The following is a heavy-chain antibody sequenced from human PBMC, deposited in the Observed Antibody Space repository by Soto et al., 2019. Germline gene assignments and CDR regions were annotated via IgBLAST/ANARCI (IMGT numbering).Heavy chain of an antibody. Sequence: SETLSLTCSVSGGSISRYYWSWSRQPPGKGLEWIVYAYYSGDTFYNPSLQSRVTMAVDTSENQVSLKLTYVTDADTAVYYCARDRSTYGGGGTGEVKENWFDPWGQGALVTAPQ. CDR2: AYYSGDT. CDR3: ARDRSTYGGGGTGEVKENWFDP. D-gene: IGHD2-8*01. V-gene: IGHV4-59*01. CDR1: GGSISRYY. J-gene: IGHJ5*02.